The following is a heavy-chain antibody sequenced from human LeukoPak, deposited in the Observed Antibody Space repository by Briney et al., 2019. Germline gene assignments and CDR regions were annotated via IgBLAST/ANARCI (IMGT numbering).Heavy chain of an antibody. CDR2: IYYSEST. V-gene: IGHV4-59*01. Sequence: SETLSLTCTVSGGSISSYYWSWIRQPPGKGLEWIGYIYYSESTNYNPSLKSRVTISVDTSKNQFSLKLSSVTAADTAVYYCARRGAHKVVAATLKGLNYYYYYYMDVWGKGTTVTVSS. D-gene: IGHD2-15*01. J-gene: IGHJ6*03. CDR3: ARRGAHKVVAATLKGLNYYYYYYMDV. CDR1: GGSISSYY.